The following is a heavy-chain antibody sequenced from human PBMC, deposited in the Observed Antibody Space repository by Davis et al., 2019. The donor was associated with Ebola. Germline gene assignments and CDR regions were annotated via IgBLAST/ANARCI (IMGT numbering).Heavy chain of an antibody. Sequence: PSETLSLTCTVSGGSISSSNYYWGWIRQPPGKGLEWIGSIYYSGTNTYSPSLKSRVTMSIDTPKNHVSLTLTSVIAADTAVYYCTRDLYVGAPKYYFYMDVWGKGTTVTVSS. D-gene: IGHD1-26*01. CDR3: TRDLYVGAPKYYFYMDV. V-gene: IGHV4-39*07. CDR2: IYYSGTN. J-gene: IGHJ6*03. CDR1: GGSISSSNYY.